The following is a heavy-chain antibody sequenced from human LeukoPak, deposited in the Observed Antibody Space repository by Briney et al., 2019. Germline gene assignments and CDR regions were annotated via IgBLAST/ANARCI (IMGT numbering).Heavy chain of an antibody. J-gene: IGHJ3*02. D-gene: IGHD2-8*01. CDR1: GGSFSGYY. CDR3: ASLIRVLGAFDI. Sequence: PSETLSLTCAVYGGSFSGYYWSWIRQPPGKGLEWIGEINHSGSTNYNPSLKSRVTISVDTSKNQFSLKLSSVTAADTAVYYCASLIRVLGAFDIWGQGTMVTVSS. CDR2: INHSGST. V-gene: IGHV4-34*01.